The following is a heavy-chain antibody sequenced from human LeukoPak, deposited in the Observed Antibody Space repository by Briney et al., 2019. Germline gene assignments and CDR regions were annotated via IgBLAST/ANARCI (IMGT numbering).Heavy chain of an antibody. CDR1: GFTFAGFA. J-gene: IGHJ3*02. CDR3: ARARVAVAGTRGAFDI. V-gene: IGHV3-23*01. D-gene: IGHD6-19*01. Sequence: GGSLRLSCAASGFTFAGFAMDWVRQAPGKGLEWVSDNADSVKGRFTISRDNSKNTLYLQMNSLRAEDTAVYYCARARVAVAGTRGAFDIWGQGTMVTVSS.